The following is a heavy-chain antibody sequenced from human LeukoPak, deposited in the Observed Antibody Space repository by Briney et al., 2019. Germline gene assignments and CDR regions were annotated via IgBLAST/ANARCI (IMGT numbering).Heavy chain of an antibody. CDR3: ATDPFVVVPAANY. D-gene: IGHD2-2*01. CDR1: GYTFTSYD. V-gene: IGHV1-2*06. J-gene: IGHJ4*02. Sequence: GASVKVSCKASGYTFTSYDINWVRQAPGQGLEWMGRINPNSGGTNYAQKFQGRVTMTRDTSISTAYMELSRLRSDDTAVYYCATDPFVVVPAANYWGQGTLVTVSS. CDR2: INPNSGGT.